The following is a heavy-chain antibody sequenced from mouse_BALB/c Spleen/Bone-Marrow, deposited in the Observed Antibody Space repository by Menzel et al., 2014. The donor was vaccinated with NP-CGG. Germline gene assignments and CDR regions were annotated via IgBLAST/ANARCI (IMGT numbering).Heavy chain of an antibody. Sequence: LVESGAELARPGASVKMSCHASGYTFTRYTMHWEKQRPGQGLGWIGYINPSSAYTNYNQKFKDKATLTADKSSSTAYMKLSSLTSEDSAVYYCTIRYYAMDYWGQGTSVTVSS. V-gene: IGHV1-4*01. CDR2: INPSSAYT. D-gene: IGHD1-1*01. J-gene: IGHJ4*01. CDR1: GYTFTRYT. CDR3: TIRYYAMDY.